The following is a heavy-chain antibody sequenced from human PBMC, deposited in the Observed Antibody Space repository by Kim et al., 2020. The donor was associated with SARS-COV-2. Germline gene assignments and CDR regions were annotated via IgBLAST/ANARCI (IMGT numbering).Heavy chain of an antibody. Sequence: GGSLRLSCAASGFTLSSYWMHRVRQAPGKGLVWVSHINSDGSNTGYADSVKGRFTISRDNAKNTLYLQMNSLRAEDTAVYYCARDTYGSGNGRFDSWGQGTLVSVSS. CDR1: GFTLSSYW. V-gene: IGHV3-74*01. D-gene: IGHD3-10*01. CDR3: ARDTYGSGNGRFDS. J-gene: IGHJ5*01. CDR2: INSDGSNT.